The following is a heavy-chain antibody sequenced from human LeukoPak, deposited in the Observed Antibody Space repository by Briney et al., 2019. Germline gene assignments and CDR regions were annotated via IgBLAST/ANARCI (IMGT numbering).Heavy chain of an antibody. V-gene: IGHV4-59*01. J-gene: IGHJ6*03. CDR1: GGSISSYY. D-gene: IGHD3-22*01. CDR2: IYYSGST. CDR3: AREALIEGFYYYMDV. Sequence: KPSETLSLTCTVSGGSISSYYWSWIRQPPGKGLEWIGYIYYSGSTNYNPSLKSRVTISVDTSKNQFSLKLSSVTAADTAVYYCAREALIEGFYYYMDVWGKGTTVTVSS.